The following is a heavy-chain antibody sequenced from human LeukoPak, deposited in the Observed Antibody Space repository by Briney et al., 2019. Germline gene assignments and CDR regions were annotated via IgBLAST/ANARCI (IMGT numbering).Heavy chain of an antibody. CDR3: ARVLVRGPTFAFDI. J-gene: IGHJ3*02. CDR1: GGSISSSSYY. CDR2: IYYSGST. Sequence: SETLSLTCTVSGGSISSSSYYWGWIRQPPGKGLEWIGSIYYSGSTYYNPSLKRRVTISVDTSKNQFSLKLSSVTAADTAVYYCARVLVRGPTFAFDIWGQGTMVTVSS. D-gene: IGHD3-10*01. V-gene: IGHV4-39*07.